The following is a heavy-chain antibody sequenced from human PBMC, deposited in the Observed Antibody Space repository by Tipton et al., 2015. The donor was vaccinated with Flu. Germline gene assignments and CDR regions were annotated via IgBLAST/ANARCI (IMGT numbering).Heavy chain of an antibody. D-gene: IGHD3-10*02. Sequence: QLVQSGAEVKKPGASVKGSCKASGYTFTSYGISWVRQAPGQGLEWMGWISAYNGNTNYAQKLQGRVTMTTDTSPRTAYMELRSLRPADTAVFYWARSRGKDYYDRPAPSHLDLWGQGTLVTVSS. J-gene: IGHJ5*02. CDR2: ISAYNGNT. V-gene: IGHV1-18*01. CDR3: ARSRGKDYYDRPAPSHLDL. CDR1: GYTFTSYG.